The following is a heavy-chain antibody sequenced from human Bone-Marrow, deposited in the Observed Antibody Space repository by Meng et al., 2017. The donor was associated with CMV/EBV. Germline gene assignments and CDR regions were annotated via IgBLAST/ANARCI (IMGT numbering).Heavy chain of an antibody. Sequence: ASVKVSCKASGYTFTSYGISWVRQAPGQGLEWMGWISAYNGITNYAQKLQGRVTMTTDTSTSTAYMELRSLRSDDTDVYYCARDGRVLRYFDWPNYYYYGMDVWGQGTTVTVSS. CDR3: ARDGRVLRYFDWPNYYYYGMDV. CDR2: ISAYNGIT. J-gene: IGHJ6*02. V-gene: IGHV1-18*01. CDR1: GYTFTSYG. D-gene: IGHD3-9*01.